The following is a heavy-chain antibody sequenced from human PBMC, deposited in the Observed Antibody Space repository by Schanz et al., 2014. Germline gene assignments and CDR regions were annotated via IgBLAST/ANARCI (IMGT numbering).Heavy chain of an antibody. D-gene: IGHD3-22*01. CDR2: IIPILDIT. J-gene: IGHJ4*02. CDR1: GYTFISYG. V-gene: IGHV1-69*04. CDR3: ARAGQDYSDSSGYATYYFGN. Sequence: QVQLVQSGPEVKKPGASVKVSCKASGYTFISYGIKWVRQAPGQGLEWMGTIIPILDITNYAQKFQGRVTITADKSTSTAYMELSNLRSEDTAVYYCARAGQDYSDSSGYATYYFGNWGQGTLXTVSS.